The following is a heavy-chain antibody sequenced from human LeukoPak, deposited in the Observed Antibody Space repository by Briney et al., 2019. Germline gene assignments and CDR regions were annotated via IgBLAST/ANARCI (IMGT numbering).Heavy chain of an antibody. D-gene: IGHD1-26*01. CDR2: ISSSSSTI. J-gene: IGHJ3*02. CDR1: GFTFSSYS. CDR3: ARVSGSYYGDAFDI. V-gene: IGHV3-48*02. Sequence: GGSLRLSCAASGFTFSSYSMNWVRQAPGKGLEWVSYISSSSSTIYYADSVKGRFTISRDNAKNSLYLQMNSLGDEDTAVYYCARVSGSYYGDAFDIWGQGTMVTVSS.